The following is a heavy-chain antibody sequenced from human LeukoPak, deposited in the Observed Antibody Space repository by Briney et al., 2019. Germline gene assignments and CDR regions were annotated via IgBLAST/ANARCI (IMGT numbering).Heavy chain of an antibody. CDR2: ISSSGSTI. CDR3: AREDRWELLAGFDY. V-gene: IGHV3-48*03. J-gene: IGHJ4*02. CDR1: GFTFSSYE. Sequence: GGSLRLSCAASGFTFSSYEMNWVRQAPGKGLEWVSYISSSGSTIYYADSVKGRFTISRDNAKNSLYLQMNSLRAEDTAFYYCAREDRWELLAGFDYWGQGTLVTVSS. D-gene: IGHD1-26*01.